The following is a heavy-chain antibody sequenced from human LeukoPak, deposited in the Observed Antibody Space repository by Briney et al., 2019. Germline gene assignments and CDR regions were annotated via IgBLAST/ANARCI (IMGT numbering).Heavy chain of an antibody. D-gene: IGHD5-18*01. J-gene: IGHJ3*02. V-gene: IGHV3-48*03. Sequence: GGSLRLSCAASGFTFSSYEMNWVRQAPGKGLEWVSYISSSGSTIYYADSVKGRFTISRDNSKNTLYLQMNSLRAEDTAVYYCAKDPSSVDTAMADPDAFDIWGQGTMVTVSS. CDR1: GFTFSSYE. CDR2: ISSSGSTI. CDR3: AKDPSSVDTAMADPDAFDI.